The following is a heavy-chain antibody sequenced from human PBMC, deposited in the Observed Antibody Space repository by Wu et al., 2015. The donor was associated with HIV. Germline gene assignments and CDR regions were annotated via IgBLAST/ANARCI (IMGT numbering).Heavy chain of an antibody. Sequence: QVQLVQSGAEVKKPGASMKVSCKASGYSFTDYYIYWVRQAPGQGLEWMGWMNPNSGNTGYAQKFQGRVTMTRNTSISTAYMELSSLRSEDTAVYYCARVPQSYDSSGYNWFDPGAREPWSPSPQ. CDR1: GYSFTDYY. CDR2: MNPNSGNT. CDR3: ARVPQSYDSSGYNWFDP. V-gene: IGHV1-8*02. J-gene: IGHJ5*02. D-gene: IGHD3-22*01.